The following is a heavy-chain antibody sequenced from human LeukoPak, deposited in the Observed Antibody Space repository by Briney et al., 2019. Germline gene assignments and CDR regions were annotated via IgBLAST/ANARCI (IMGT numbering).Heavy chain of an antibody. Sequence: PSETLSLTCTVSGGSISSYYWSWIRQPPGKGLEWIGYIYYSGSTNYNPSLKSRVTISVDTSKNQFSLKLSSVTAADTAVYYCARVGKADKRRFDYWGQGTLVTVSS. J-gene: IGHJ4*02. V-gene: IGHV4-59*01. CDR3: ARVGKADKRRFDY. CDR1: GGSISSYY. D-gene: IGHD6-13*01. CDR2: IYYSGST.